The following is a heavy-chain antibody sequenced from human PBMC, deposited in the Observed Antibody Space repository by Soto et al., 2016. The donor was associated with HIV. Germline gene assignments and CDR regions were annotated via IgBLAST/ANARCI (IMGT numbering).Heavy chain of an antibody. V-gene: IGHV3-74*01. D-gene: IGHD1-1*01. CDR2: ISGDGTTL. CDR3: VRGARDESNSAGLFNY. J-gene: IGHJ1*01. Sequence: VESGGGIIPPGGSLKLSCKASGLKLTSYWMSWVRQSPQKGLVWVSRISGDGTTLHYADSVKGRFIISRDNAKKMVYLQMNSLTVDDTATYYCVRGARDESNSAGLFNYWGQGTLVIVSS. CDR1: GLKLTSYW.